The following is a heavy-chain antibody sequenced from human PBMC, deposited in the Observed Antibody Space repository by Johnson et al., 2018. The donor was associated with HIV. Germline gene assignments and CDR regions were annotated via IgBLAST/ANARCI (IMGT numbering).Heavy chain of an antibody. Sequence: QVQLMESGGGVVQPGRSLRLFCAVSGFTFTSYTMHWVRQAPGRGLEWVAVISYDGSNKYYADSVKGRFTISRDNSKNTLYLQMNSLRNEDTAVYSCAKAVVPSDDAFDIWGQGTMVTVSS. D-gene: IGHD2-2*01. CDR1: GFTFTSYT. CDR2: ISYDGSNK. CDR3: AKAVVPSDDAFDI. V-gene: IGHV3-30*04. J-gene: IGHJ3*02.